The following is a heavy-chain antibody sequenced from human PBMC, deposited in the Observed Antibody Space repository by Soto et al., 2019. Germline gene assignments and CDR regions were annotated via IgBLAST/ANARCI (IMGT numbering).Heavy chain of an antibody. CDR1: GGSISSSNW. CDR2: IYHSGST. CDR3: ARTEGWLGAEYFQH. D-gene: IGHD6-19*01. Sequence: QVQLQESGPGLVKPSGTLSLTCAVSGGSISSSNWWSWVRQPPGKGLEWIGEIYHSGSTNYNPSPKSRVTXXVXKXXNQFALKLSSVTAADTAVYYCARTEGWLGAEYFQHWGQGTLVTVSS. V-gene: IGHV4-4*02. J-gene: IGHJ1*01.